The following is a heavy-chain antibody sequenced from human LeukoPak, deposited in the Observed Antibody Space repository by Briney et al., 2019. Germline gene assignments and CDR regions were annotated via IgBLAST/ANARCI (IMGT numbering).Heavy chain of an antibody. CDR2: ISAYNGNT. CDR1: GYTFTSYG. CDR3: ARVDRSGSYYQRAPIDY. D-gene: IGHD1-26*01. V-gene: IGHV1-18*01. Sequence: GASVTVSCKASGYTFTSYGISWVRQAPGQGLEWMGWISAYNGNTNYAQKLQGRVTMTTDTSTSTAYKELRSLRSDDTAVYYCARVDRSGSYYQRAPIDYWGQGTLVTVSS. J-gene: IGHJ4*02.